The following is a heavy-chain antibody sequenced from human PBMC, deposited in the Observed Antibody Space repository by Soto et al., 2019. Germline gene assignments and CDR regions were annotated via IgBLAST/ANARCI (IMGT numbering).Heavy chain of an antibody. CDR3: ARDLITIGYIHK. Sequence: SETLSLTCTVSGGSIRSNCWSWIRQPPGKGLEWIGYIYYSGSTNYNPSLKSRVTISVDTSKNQFSLNLSSVTAADTAVYYCARDLITIGYIHKWGQGTTVTV. CDR2: IYYSGST. CDR1: GGSIRSNC. J-gene: IGHJ4*02. V-gene: IGHV4-59*01. D-gene: IGHD3-22*01.